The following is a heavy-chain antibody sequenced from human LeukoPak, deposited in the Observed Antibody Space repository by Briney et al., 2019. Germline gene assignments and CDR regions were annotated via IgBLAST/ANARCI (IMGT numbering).Heavy chain of an antibody. Sequence: SETLSLTCTVSGGSISSYYWSWIRQPPGKGLEWIGYIYYSGSTNYNPSLKSRVTISVDTSKNQFSLKLSSVTAADTAVYYCARKFAGAQHFGMDVWGQGTTVTVSS. V-gene: IGHV4-59*08. CDR1: GGSISSYY. D-gene: IGHD3-3*02. CDR2: IYYSGST. J-gene: IGHJ6*02. CDR3: ARKFAGAQHFGMDV.